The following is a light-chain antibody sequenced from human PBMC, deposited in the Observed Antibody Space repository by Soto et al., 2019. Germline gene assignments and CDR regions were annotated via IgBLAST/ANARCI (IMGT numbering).Light chain of an antibody. J-gene: IGLJ2*01. CDR2: SNN. CDR1: SSNIGRNT. CDR3: GAWDDSLNGLV. V-gene: IGLV1-44*01. Sequence: QSVLTQPPSASGTPGQRVTISCSGSSSNIGRNTVHWYQQLPGTAPKLLIYSNNQRPSGVPDRFSGSKSGTSASLAISGLQSEDEADYYCGAWDDSLNGLVFGGGTKLTVL.